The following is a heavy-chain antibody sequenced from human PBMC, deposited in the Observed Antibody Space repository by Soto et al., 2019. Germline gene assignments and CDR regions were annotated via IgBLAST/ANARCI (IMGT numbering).Heavy chain of an antibody. CDR1: GFSLSTSGVG. CDR2: IYWNDDK. D-gene: IGHD3-16*01. CDR3: AHSRLASSNAINDFDY. V-gene: IGHV2-5*01. J-gene: IGHJ4*02. Sequence: QITLKESGPPLVKPTQTITLTCTFSGFSLSTSGVGVGWIRQPPGKALEWLALIYWNDDKRYSPSLKSRLTITKDTSKNQVVLTMTNMDPVDTATYYCAHSRLASSNAINDFDYWGQGTLVTVSS.